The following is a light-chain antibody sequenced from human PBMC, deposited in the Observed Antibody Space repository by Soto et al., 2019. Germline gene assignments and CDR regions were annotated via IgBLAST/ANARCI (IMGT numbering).Light chain of an antibody. CDR2: KTS. V-gene: IGKV1-5*03. CDR1: QRLDSW. Sequence: DIQMTQSPSTLSASVEDRVTITCRASQRLDSWLAWYQQKPGKPPKLLIYKTSILEFGVPSRFSGSGSGTLFTLTISSLQPDDFATYYCQQYHSFSTFGQGTKVEIK. J-gene: IGKJ1*01. CDR3: QQYHSFST.